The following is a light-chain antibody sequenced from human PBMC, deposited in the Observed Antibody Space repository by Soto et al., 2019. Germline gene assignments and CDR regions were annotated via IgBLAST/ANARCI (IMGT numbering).Light chain of an antibody. Sequence: PGARAPLSCRASQSVNSDLAWFQQKPGQAPRLLIYGASSRATGIPERISGSGSGTDFTLTINRLEPEDFAVYYCQQYGDSPLTFGGGTKVDIK. V-gene: IGKV3-20*01. CDR1: QSVNSD. CDR3: QQYGDSPLT. CDR2: GAS. J-gene: IGKJ4*01.